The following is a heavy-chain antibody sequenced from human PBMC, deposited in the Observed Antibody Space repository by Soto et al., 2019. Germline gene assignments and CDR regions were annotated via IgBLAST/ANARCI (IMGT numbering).Heavy chain of an antibody. CDR1: GFTFSSYA. CDR3: AKRQHGGYSGSYTGPFDY. D-gene: IGHD3-10*01. V-gene: IGHV3-23*01. CDR2: ISGSGGST. J-gene: IGHJ4*02. Sequence: GGSLRLSCAASGFTFSSYAMSWVRQAPGKGLEWVSAISGSGGSTYYADSVKGRFTISRDNSKNTLYLQMNSLRAEDTAVYYCAKRQHGGYSGSYTGPFDYWGQGTMVTVSS.